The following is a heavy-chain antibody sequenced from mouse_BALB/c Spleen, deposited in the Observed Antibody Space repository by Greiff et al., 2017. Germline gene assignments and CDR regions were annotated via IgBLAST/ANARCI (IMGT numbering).Heavy chain of an antibody. J-gene: IGHJ2*01. D-gene: IGHD1-1*02. Sequence: EVMLVESGPGLVKPSQSLSLTCTVTGYSITSDYAWNWIRQFPGNKLEWMGYISYSGSTSYNPSLKSRISITRDTSKNQFFLQLNSVTTEDTATYYCATYGHYFDYWGQGTTLTVSS. CDR1: GYSITSDYA. V-gene: IGHV3-2*02. CDR3: ATYGHYFDY. CDR2: ISYSGST.